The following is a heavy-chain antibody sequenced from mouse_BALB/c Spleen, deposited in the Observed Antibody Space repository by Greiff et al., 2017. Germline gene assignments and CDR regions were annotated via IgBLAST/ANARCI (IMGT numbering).Heavy chain of an antibody. V-gene: IGHV3-2*02. CDR1: GYSITSDYA. D-gene: IGHD2-1*01. CDR2: ISYSGST. CDR3: ARGGNVDY. Sequence: ESGPGLVKPSQSLSLTCTVTGYSITSDYAWNWIRQFPGNKLEWMGYISYSGSTSYNPSLKSRISITRDTSKNQFFLQLNSVTTEDTATYYCARGGNVDYWGQGTTLTVSS. J-gene: IGHJ2*01.